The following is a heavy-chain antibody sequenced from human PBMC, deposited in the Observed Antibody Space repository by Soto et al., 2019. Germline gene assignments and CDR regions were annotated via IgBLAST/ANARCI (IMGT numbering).Heavy chain of an antibody. CDR2: ISYAGSNK. J-gene: IGHJ2*01. D-gene: IGHD4-4*01. V-gene: IGHV3-30-3*01. CDR1: GFTFSSYA. CDR3: ASPLWRDDYNWGYFDL. Sequence: QVQLVESGGGVVQPGRSLRLSCAASGFTFSSYAMHWVRQAPGKGLEWVAVISYAGSNKYYADSVKGRFTISRDNSKNTLYLQMNSLRTEDTAVYYCASPLWRDDYNWGYFDLWGRGTLVTVSS.